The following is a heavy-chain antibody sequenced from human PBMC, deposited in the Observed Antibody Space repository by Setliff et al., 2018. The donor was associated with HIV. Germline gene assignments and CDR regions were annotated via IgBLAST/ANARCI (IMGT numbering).Heavy chain of an antibody. CDR3: TRDGGYFDY. D-gene: IGHD3-3*01. V-gene: IGHV3-49*04. Sequence: QSGGSLRLSCITSGFTFGDYAVTWVRQAPGKGLEWVGFIRSNVYGGTTEYAASLKGRFSISRDDSKTIAYLQMNSLKTEDTAVYYCTRDGGYFDYWGQGTLVTVS. CDR2: IRSNVYGGTT. J-gene: IGHJ4*02. CDR1: GFTFGDYA.